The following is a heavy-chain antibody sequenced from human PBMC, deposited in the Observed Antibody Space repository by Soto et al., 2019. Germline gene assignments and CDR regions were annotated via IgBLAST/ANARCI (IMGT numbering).Heavy chain of an antibody. V-gene: IGHV1-69*13. CDR3: ARELYSSSSEFDY. CDR1: GGTFSSYA. J-gene: IGHJ4*02. D-gene: IGHD6-6*01. Sequence: ASVKVSCKASGGTFSSYAISWVRQAPGQGLEWMGGIIPIFGTANYAQKFQGRVTITADESTSTAYMELSSLRSEDTAVYYCARELYSSSSEFDYWGQGTLVTVSS. CDR2: IIPIFGTA.